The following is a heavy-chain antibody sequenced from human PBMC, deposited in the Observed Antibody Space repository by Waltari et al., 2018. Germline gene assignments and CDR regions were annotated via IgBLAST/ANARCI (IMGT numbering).Heavy chain of an antibody. CDR2: ISSSSSYI. CDR3: ARGVAAAVYSYYYYMDV. CDR1: GFIFSSNS. Sequence: EVQLVESGGGVVKPGGSLRLPCAVSGFIFSSNSMNWVRQAPGRGLVWVSSISSSSSYIYYADSVKGRFTISRDNAKNSLYLQMNSLRAEDTAVYYCARGVAAAVYSYYYYMDVWGKGTTVTVSS. V-gene: IGHV3-21*01. D-gene: IGHD6-13*01. J-gene: IGHJ6*03.